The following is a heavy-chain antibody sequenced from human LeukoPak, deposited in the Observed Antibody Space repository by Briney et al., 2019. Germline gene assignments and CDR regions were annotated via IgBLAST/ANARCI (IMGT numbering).Heavy chain of an antibody. CDR2: IKSKTDGGTT. V-gene: IGHV3-15*07. J-gene: IGHJ4*02. CDR3: STTYYYDSSEGY. Sequence: GRSLRLSCAASGFTFSSYGMHWVRQAPGKGLEWVGRIKSKTDGGTTDYAAPVKGRFTISRDDSKNTLYLQMNSLKTEDTAVYYCSTTYYYDSSEGYWGQGTLVTVSS. CDR1: GFTFSSYG. D-gene: IGHD3-22*01.